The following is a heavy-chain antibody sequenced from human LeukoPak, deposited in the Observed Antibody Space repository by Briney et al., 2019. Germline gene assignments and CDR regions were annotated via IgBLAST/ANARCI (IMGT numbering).Heavy chain of an antibody. CDR2: ISGDGSLT. D-gene: IGHD3-10*01. J-gene: IGHJ6*02. CDR1: GFTFSTHW. Sequence: PGRSLRLSCAASGFTFSTHWMYWVRQAPGKEFVWVSRISGDGSLTSYADSVRGRFTISRDNAKETLYLQMTSLRVEDTAVYSCASLLTPYHGSGGGGMDVWGQGTTVTVSS. V-gene: IGHV3-74*01. CDR3: ASLLTPYHGSGGGGMDV.